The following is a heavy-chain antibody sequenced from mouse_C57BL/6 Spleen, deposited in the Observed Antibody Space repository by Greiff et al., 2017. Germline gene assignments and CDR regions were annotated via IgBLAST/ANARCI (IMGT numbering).Heavy chain of an antibody. J-gene: IGHJ3*01. D-gene: IGHD1-1*01. Sequence: EVKLEESGGGLVQPGGSLKLSCAVSGFTFSDYYMYWVRQTPEKRLEWVAYISNGGGSTYYPDTVTGRFTISRDNAKNTRYLQMSRLKSEDTTMYYCARPKNYYGSSYWFAYWGQGTLVTVSA. CDR1: GFTFSDYY. V-gene: IGHV5-12*01. CDR3: ARPKNYYGSSYWFAY. CDR2: ISNGGGST.